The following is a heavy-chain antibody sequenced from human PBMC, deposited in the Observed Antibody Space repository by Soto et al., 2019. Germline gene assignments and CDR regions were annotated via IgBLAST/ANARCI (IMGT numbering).Heavy chain of an antibody. V-gene: IGHV3-74*01. CDR2: INMDGSST. CDR1: GFTFSNDW. Sequence: EVQLVESGGGLVQPGGSLRLSCAASGFTFSNDWMHWVRQAAGKGLVWVSRINMDGSSTNYADSVKGRFTISRDNAKNTLYLQMNSLRVDDTAIYFCARGPRGVYGNDYWDQGALVTVSS. D-gene: IGHD2-8*02. J-gene: IGHJ4*02. CDR3: ARGPRGVYGNDY.